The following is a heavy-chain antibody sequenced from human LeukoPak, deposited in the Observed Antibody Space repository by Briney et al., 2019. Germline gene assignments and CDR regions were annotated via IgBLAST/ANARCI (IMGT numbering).Heavy chain of an antibody. V-gene: IGHV4-59*01. Sequence: SETLSLTCTVSGGSISSYYWSWIRQPPGKGLEWNGYIYYSGSTNYNPSLKSRVTISVDTSKNQFSLKLSSVTAADTAVYYCASPNCSGGSCYFNSWGQGTLVTVSS. J-gene: IGHJ4*02. D-gene: IGHD2-15*01. CDR1: GGSISSYY. CDR3: ASPNCSGGSCYFNS. CDR2: IYYSGST.